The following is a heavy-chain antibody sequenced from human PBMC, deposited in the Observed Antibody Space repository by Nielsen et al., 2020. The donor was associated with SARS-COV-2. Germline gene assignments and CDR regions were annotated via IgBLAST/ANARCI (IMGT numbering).Heavy chain of an antibody. CDR3: AKDAFGDYEAECFHH. CDR2: VSGSGGTT. V-gene: IGHV3-23*01. J-gene: IGHJ1*01. CDR1: GFSFSAYA. Sequence: GESLKISCAASGFSFSAYAMTWVRQAPGKGLEWVSTVSGSGGTTYSADSVKGLFTISRDNHKNTVSLQLDSLRPDDTAVYFCAKDAFGDYEAECFHHWGQGTLVTVSS. D-gene: IGHD4-17*01.